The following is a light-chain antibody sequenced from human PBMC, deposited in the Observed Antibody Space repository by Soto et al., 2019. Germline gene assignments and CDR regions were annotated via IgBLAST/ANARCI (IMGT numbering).Light chain of an antibody. CDR3: QQYGSSPPYT. V-gene: IGKV3-20*01. CDR1: QSVGSNY. CDR2: GAS. Sequence: EIVLTQSPGTLSLSPGERATLSCRASQSVGSNYLAWYQQKPGQAPRLLIYGASSRASGIPDRFSGSGSGTDFSFTTSRREPEDFAVYYCQQYGSSPPYTFGQGTKVEI. J-gene: IGKJ2*01.